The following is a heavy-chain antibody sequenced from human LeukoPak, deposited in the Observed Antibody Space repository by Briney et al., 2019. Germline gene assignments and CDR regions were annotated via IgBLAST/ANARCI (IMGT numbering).Heavy chain of an antibody. CDR2: IDPNSGGT. CDR3: ARGDYLNWFDP. J-gene: IGHJ5*02. D-gene: IGHD4-17*01. Sequence: ASVKVSCKASGYTFTGYYMHWVRQAPGQGLEWLGRIDPNSGGTNYAQKFQGRVTMTRDTSISTAYMELSRLRSDDTAVYYCARGDYLNWFDPWGQGTLVTVSS. CDR1: GYTFTGYY. V-gene: IGHV1-2*06.